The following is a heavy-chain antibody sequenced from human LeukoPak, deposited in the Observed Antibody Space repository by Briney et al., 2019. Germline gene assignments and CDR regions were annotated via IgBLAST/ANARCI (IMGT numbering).Heavy chain of an antibody. CDR2: IYYSGST. J-gene: IGHJ4*02. V-gene: IGHV4-61*08. CDR3: ARVTEMATMSWYYFDY. CDR1: GYSISDGFY. D-gene: IGHD5-24*01. Sequence: SETLSLTCTVSGYSISDGFYWSWIRQPPGKGLEWIGYIYYSGSTNYNPSLKSRVTISVDTSKNQFSLKLSSVTAADTAVYYCARVTEMATMSWYYFDYWGQGTLVTVSS.